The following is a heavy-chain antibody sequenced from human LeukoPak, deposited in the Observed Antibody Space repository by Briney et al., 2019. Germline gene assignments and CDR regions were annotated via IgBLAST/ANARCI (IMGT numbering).Heavy chain of an antibody. CDR2: INHSGST. V-gene: IGHV4-34*01. D-gene: IGHD1-26*01. CDR1: GGSFSGYY. J-gene: IGHJ4*02. CDR3: ARGHTPPDKGSSLELDY. Sequence: SETLSLTCAVYGGSFSGYYWSWIRQPPGKGLEWIGEINHSGSTNYNPSLKSRVTISVDTSKNQFSLKLSSVTAADTAVYYCARGHTPPDKGSSLELDYWGQGTLVTVSS.